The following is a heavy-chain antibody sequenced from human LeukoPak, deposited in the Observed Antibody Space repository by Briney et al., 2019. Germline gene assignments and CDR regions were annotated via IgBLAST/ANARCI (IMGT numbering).Heavy chain of an antibody. Sequence: GGSPRLSCAASGFFFSDPYMEWVRQAPGKGLEWVGRIKNKAKSYTTEYAASVKGRFTISRDDSKNPLYLQMDSLKTENTAVYFCARSRLGALDYWGQGTLVTVSS. V-gene: IGHV3-72*01. CDR1: GFFFSDPY. D-gene: IGHD1-26*01. CDR3: ARSRLGALDY. CDR2: IKNKAKSYTT. J-gene: IGHJ4*02.